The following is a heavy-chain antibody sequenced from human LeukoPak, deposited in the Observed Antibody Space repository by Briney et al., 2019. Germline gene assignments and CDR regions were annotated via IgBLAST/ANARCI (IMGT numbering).Heavy chain of an antibody. CDR2: IYYSGST. CDR1: GGSISSYY. CDR3: ARARIVGAEYYFDY. V-gene: IGHV4-59*01. Sequence: SETLSLTCTVSGGSISSYYWSWIRQPPGKGLEWIGFIYYSGSTNYNPSVKSRVTISVDTSKNQFSLKLSSVTAADTAVYYGARARIVGAEYYFDYWGQGTLVTVSS. D-gene: IGHD1-26*01. J-gene: IGHJ4*02.